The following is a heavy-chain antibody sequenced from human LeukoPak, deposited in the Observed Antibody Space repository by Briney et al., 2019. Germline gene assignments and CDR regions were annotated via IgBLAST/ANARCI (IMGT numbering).Heavy chain of an antibody. CDR1: GFTFSSYW. J-gene: IGHJ6*02. CDR2: INSDGSST. V-gene: IGHV3-74*01. CDR3: ARELGSDYYYGMDV. Sequence: GGSLRLSCAASGFTFSSYWMHWVRQAPGKGLVWVSRINSDGSSTSYADSVRGRFTISRDNAKNTLYLQMNSLRAEDTAVYYCARELGSDYYYGMDVWGQGTTVTVSS. D-gene: IGHD3-16*01.